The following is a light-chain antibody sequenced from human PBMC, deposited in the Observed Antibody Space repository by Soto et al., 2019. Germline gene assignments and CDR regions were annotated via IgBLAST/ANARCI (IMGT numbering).Light chain of an antibody. CDR3: QQYSNYTPRT. V-gene: IGKV1-5*01. J-gene: IGKJ1*01. CDR1: QSISSW. Sequence: DIQMTQSPSTLSASVGDRVTITCRASQSISSWLAWYQQKPRRAPKLLIYGASSLESGVPSRFSGSGSGTEFTLTIGSLQPDDFATYYCQQYSNYTPRTFGQGTKVDIK. CDR2: GAS.